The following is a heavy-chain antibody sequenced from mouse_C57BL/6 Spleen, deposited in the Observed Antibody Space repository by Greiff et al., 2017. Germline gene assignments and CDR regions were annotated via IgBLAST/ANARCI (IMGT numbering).Heavy chain of an antibody. J-gene: IGHJ4*01. CDR2: ISSGSSTI. D-gene: IGHD2-10*02. CDR3: ARRYGNYLYAMDY. CDR1: GFTFSDYG. V-gene: IGHV5-17*01. Sequence: DVHLVESGGGLVKPGGSLKLSCAASGFTFSDYGMHWVRQAPEKGLEWVAYISSGSSTIYYADTVKGRFTISRDNAKNTLFLQMTSLRSEDTAMYYCARRYGNYLYAMDYWGQGTSVTVSS.